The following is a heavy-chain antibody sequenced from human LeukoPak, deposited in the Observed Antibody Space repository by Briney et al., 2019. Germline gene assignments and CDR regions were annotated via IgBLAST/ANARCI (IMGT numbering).Heavy chain of an antibody. Sequence: GGSLRLSCAASGFTFSSYAMSWVRQAPGKGLEWVGFIRSKAYGGTTEYAASVKGRFTISRDDSKSIAYLQMNSLKTEDTAVYYCTRILATMGILFFDYWGQGTLVTVSS. CDR2: IRSKAYGGTT. CDR3: TRILATMGILFFDY. D-gene: IGHD5-24*01. V-gene: IGHV3-49*04. J-gene: IGHJ4*02. CDR1: GFTFSSYA.